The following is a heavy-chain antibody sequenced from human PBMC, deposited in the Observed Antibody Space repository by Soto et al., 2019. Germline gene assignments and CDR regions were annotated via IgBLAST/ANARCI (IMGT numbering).Heavy chain of an antibody. CDR3: AKDRDHWNDFSNPFDP. D-gene: IGHD1-1*01. CDR1: GGSISSGTSY. V-gene: IGHV3-23*01. CDR2: ITASGEST. Sequence: ETLSLTCTVSGGSISSGTSYWSWIRQRPGKGLEWVSSITASGESTYYTDSVKGRFTVSRDNSRNTLFLQMSSLTAADTAVYYCAKDRDHWNDFSNPFDPWGQGTLVTISS. J-gene: IGHJ5*02.